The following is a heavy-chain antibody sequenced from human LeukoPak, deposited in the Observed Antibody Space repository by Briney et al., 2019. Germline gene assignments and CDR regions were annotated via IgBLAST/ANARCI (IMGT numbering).Heavy chain of an antibody. CDR1: GASFSGYY. J-gene: IGHJ4*02. Sequence: SETLSLTCAFYGASFSGYYWRWIRQPPGKGLEWIGEINHSGITTYNPSLKSRVTISVDTSKKEFSLKLNSVTAADTAVYYCAISHKWLLLDYWCQGTLVTVSS. CDR3: AISHKWLLLDY. V-gene: IGHV4-34*01. CDR2: INHSGIT. D-gene: IGHD2-15*01.